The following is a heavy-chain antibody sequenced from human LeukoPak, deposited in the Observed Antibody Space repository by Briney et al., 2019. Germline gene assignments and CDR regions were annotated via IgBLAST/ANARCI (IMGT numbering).Heavy chain of an antibody. CDR1: GYTFTSYG. Sequence: ASVKVSCKASGYTFTSYGISWVRQAPGQGLEWMGIINPSGGSTSYAQKFQGRVTMTRDTSTSTVYMELSSLRSEDTAVYYCAREKGVVVPAATLRRVINWFDPWGQGTLVTVSS. CDR2: INPSGGST. CDR3: AREKGVVVPAATLRRVINWFDP. V-gene: IGHV1-46*01. D-gene: IGHD2-2*01. J-gene: IGHJ5*02.